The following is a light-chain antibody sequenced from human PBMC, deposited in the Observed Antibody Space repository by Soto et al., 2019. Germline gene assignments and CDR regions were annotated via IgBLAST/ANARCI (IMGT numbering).Light chain of an antibody. Sequence: QSALTQPRSVSGSPGQSVSISCTGTSSVVGGYNHVSWYQQNPGEAPKVMIFDVSKRPSGVPDRFSGSKSGNTASLTISGLQAEDEADYYCCSYAGSSAYVFGAGTKVTVL. CDR3: CSYAGSSAYV. CDR2: DVS. V-gene: IGLV2-11*01. CDR1: SSVVGGYNH. J-gene: IGLJ1*01.